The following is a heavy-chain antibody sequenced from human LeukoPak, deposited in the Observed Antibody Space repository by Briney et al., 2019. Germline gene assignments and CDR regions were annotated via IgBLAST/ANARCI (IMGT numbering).Heavy chain of an antibody. V-gene: IGHV3-23*01. Sequence: TGGSLRLSCAASGFTFSSYAMSWVRQAPGKGLEWVSAISGSGGSTYYADSVKGRLTISRDNSKNTLYLQMNSLRAEDTAVYYCAKTARRSRYYFDCWGQGTLVTVSS. J-gene: IGHJ4*02. D-gene: IGHD2-21*02. CDR2: ISGSGGST. CDR1: GFTFSSYA. CDR3: AKTARRSRYYFDC.